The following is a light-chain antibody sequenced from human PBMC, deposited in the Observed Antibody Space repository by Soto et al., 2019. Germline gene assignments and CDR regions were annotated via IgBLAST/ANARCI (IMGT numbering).Light chain of an antibody. V-gene: IGKV1-6*01. CDR2: AAS. CDR1: QGIRNA. CDR3: LQDFNYPWT. J-gene: IGKJ1*01. Sequence: AIPMTQSPSSLSASVGDRVTISCRASQGIRNALGWYQQKPGKAPKVLIYAASSLQSGVPSRFSGSGSGTDFTLTINSLQPEDFATYYCLQDFNYPWTFGQGTKVEVK.